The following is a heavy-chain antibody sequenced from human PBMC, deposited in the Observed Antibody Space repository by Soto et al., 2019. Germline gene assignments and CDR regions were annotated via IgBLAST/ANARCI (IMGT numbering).Heavy chain of an antibody. Sequence: GESLKISCKGSGYSFTSYWIGWVRQMPGKGLEWMGIIYPGDSDTRYSPSFQGQVTISADKSISTAYLQWSSLRASDTAMYYCARRDYGTPIPHCGMDVWGQGTTVTVYS. J-gene: IGHJ6*02. D-gene: IGHD4-17*01. V-gene: IGHV5-51*01. CDR1: GYSFTSYW. CDR2: IYPGDSDT. CDR3: ARRDYGTPIPHCGMDV.